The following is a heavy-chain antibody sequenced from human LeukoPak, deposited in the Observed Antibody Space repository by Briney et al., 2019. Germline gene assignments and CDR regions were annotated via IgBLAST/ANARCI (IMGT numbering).Heavy chain of an antibody. D-gene: IGHD3-16*01. CDR3: ARDGGYFTYNY. J-gene: IGHJ4*02. CDR1: GFTFSSYW. CDR2: IKEDGTEK. V-gene: IGHV3-7*01. Sequence: GGSLRLSCAASGFTFSSYWMTWLRRAPGKGLEWVANIKEDGTEKYYVDSVKGRFTISRDNAKNSLYLQMNSLRAEDTALYYCARDGGYFTYNYWGQGALVTVSS.